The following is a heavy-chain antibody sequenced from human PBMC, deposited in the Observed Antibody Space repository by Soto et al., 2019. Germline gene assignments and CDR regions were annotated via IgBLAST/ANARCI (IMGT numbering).Heavy chain of an antibody. D-gene: IGHD3-10*01. CDR2: IYYSGST. Sequence: SETLSLTCAVYGGSFSSSSYYWGWIRQPPGKGLEWIGSIYYSGSTYYNPSLKSRVTISVDTSKNQFSLKLSSVTAADTAVYYCARRSSRITMVRGVKGDYYYMDVWGKGTTVTVSS. CDR1: GGSFSSSSYY. J-gene: IGHJ6*03. CDR3: ARRSSRITMVRGVKGDYYYMDV. V-gene: IGHV4-39*01.